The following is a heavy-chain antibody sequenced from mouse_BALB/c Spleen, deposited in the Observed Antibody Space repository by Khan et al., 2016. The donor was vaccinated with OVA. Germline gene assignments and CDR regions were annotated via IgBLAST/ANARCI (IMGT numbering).Heavy chain of an antibody. CDR2: ISYSGST. J-gene: IGHJ2*01. CDR3: ARTARIKY. CDR1: GYSITSGYG. Sequence: EVQLQESGPGLVKPSQSLSLTCTVTGYSITSGYGWNWIRPFPGNKLEWMGYISYSGSTNYNPSLKSRISITRDTSNNQFFLQLNSVTTEDTATYNCARTARIKYWGQGTTLTVSS. V-gene: IGHV3-2*02. D-gene: IGHD1-2*01.